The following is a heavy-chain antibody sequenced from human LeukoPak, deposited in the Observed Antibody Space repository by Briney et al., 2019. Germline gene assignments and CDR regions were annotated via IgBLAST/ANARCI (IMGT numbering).Heavy chain of an antibody. CDR3: AKDRSIGTYYTFDH. J-gene: IGHJ4*02. Sequence: PGGSLRLSCAASGFTFSSYWMHWVRQAPGKGLVWVSRIKSDGSNTNYADSVKGRFTISRDNAKNTLHLQMNSLTAADTAVYYCAKDRSIGTYYTFDHWGQGTLVSVSS. V-gene: IGHV3-74*01. CDR2: IKSDGSNT. CDR1: GFTFSSYW. D-gene: IGHD1-26*01.